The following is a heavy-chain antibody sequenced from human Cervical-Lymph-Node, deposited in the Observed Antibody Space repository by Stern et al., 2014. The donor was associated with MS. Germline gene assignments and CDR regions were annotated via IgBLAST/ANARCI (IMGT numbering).Heavy chain of an antibody. D-gene: IGHD5-18*01. V-gene: IGHV3-21*01. CDR3: ARSNTAMDKDLDY. J-gene: IGHJ4*02. CDR2: ISSSSSYI. Sequence: MQLVQSGGGLVKPGGSLRLSCAASGFTFSSYSMNWVRQAPGQGLEWVSSISSSSSYIYYADSVKGRFTISRDNAKNSLYLQMNSLRAEDTAVYYCARSNTAMDKDLDYWGQGTLVTVSS. CDR1: GFTFSSYS.